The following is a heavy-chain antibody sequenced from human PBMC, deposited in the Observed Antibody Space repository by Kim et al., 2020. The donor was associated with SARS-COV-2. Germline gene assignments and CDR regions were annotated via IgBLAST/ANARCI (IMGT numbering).Heavy chain of an antibody. CDR2: IKQDGSEK. D-gene: IGHD6-19*01. V-gene: IGHV3-7*01. CDR1: GFTFSRYW. CDR3: ARGSGWTKMDV. Sequence: GGSLRLSCAVSGFTFSRYWMSWVRQAPGKGPEWVANIKQDGSEKYYVDSVKGRFTISRDNAKNSLYLQLNGLRAEDTAVYYCARGSGWTKMDVWGQGATVTVSS. J-gene: IGHJ6*02.